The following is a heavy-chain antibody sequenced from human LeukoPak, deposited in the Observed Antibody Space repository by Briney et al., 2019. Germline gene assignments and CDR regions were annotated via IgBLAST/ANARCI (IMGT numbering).Heavy chain of an antibody. D-gene: IGHD6-25*01. CDR1: GGSISSHY. CDR3: ARETAAGYWYFDL. CDR2: IYTSEST. V-gene: IGHV4-4*07. Sequence: SETLSLTCTVSGGSISSHYWSWIRQPAGKGLERIGRIYTSESTNYNPTLKSRVTMSIDPSKNQFSLKLSSVTAADTAVYYCARETAAGYWYFDLWGRGTLVTVSS. J-gene: IGHJ2*01.